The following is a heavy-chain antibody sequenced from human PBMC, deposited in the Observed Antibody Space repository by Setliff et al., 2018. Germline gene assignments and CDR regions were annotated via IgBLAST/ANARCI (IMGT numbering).Heavy chain of an antibody. CDR2: IGHTGSI. Sequence: PSETLSLTCTVSGYSISSGYIWGWIRQPPGKGLEWVGNIGHTGSINYNPSLKSRLTISRDTSKNQVSLKLNSVTATDPTVYYCARDLGHGGDSDYWGQGIQVTVSS. V-gene: IGHV4-38-2*02. D-gene: IGHD2-21*02. J-gene: IGHJ4*02. CDR3: ARDLGHGGDSDY. CDR1: GYSISSGYI.